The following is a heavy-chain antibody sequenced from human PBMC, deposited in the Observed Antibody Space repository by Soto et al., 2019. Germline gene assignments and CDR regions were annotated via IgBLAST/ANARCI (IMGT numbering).Heavy chain of an antibody. J-gene: IGHJ5*02. D-gene: IGHD4-17*01. CDR2: IYHSGST. CDR3: AREDDYGGNWFDP. V-gene: IGHV4-30-2*01. Sequence: PSETLSLTCAFSGCSISSGGYSWSWIRQPPGKGLEWIGYIYHSGSTYYNPSLKSRVTISVDRSKNQFSLKLSSVTAADTAVYYCAREDDYGGNWFDPWGQGTLVTVSS. CDR1: GCSISSGGYS.